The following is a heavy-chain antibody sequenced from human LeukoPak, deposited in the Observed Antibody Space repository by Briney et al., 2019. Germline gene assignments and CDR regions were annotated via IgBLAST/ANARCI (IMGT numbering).Heavy chain of an antibody. CDR1: GFTFSGYE. D-gene: IGHD5-18*01. Sequence: GGSLRLSCAASGFTFSGYEMNWVRQAPGKGLEWVSYITSGSTLYYADSVKGRFTISRDNSKNTLYLQMNSLRTEDTAVYYCATLGSPGYSNGFDSWGQGTLVTVSS. CDR2: ITSGSTL. J-gene: IGHJ4*02. V-gene: IGHV3-48*03. CDR3: ATLGSPGYSNGFDS.